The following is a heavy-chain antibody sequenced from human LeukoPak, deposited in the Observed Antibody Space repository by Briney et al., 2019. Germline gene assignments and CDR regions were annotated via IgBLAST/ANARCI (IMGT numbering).Heavy chain of an antibody. D-gene: IGHD5-12*01. Sequence: PGGSLRLSCAASRFTFSTYGMHWVRQAPGKGLEWVAVISYDGSEKYYADSVKGRFTISRDNSKNTLYLQMNSLRGEDTAVYYCANPQSRGYDYLDYWGQGTLVTVSS. V-gene: IGHV3-30*18. CDR3: ANPQSRGYDYLDY. CDR1: RFTFSTYG. CDR2: ISYDGSEK. J-gene: IGHJ4*02.